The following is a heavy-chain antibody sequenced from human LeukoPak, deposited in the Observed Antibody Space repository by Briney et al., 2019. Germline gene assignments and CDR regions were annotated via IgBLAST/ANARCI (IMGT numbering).Heavy chain of an antibody. V-gene: IGHV1-18*01. Sequence: GASVKVSCKASGHTFINYGISWVRQAPGQGLEWMGWISAYNGNTNYAQKLQGRVTMTTDTSTSTAYMELRSQRSDDTAVYYCARENRYCRGGSCYSVASDDAFDIWGQGTMVTVSS. CDR2: ISAYNGNT. D-gene: IGHD2-15*01. CDR1: GHTFINYG. J-gene: IGHJ3*02. CDR3: ARENRYCRGGSCYSVASDDAFDI.